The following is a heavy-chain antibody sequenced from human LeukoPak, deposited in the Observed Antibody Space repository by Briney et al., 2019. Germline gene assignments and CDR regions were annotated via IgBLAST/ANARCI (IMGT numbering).Heavy chain of an antibody. Sequence: SETLSLTCTVSGGSISSSSYYWGWIRQPPGKGLEWIGSIYYSGSTNYNPSLKSRVTISVDTSKNQFSLKLSSVTAADTAVYYCARDPGWGWGAFDIWGQGTMVTVSS. CDR2: IYYSGST. J-gene: IGHJ3*02. CDR3: ARDPGWGWGAFDI. D-gene: IGHD3-16*01. V-gene: IGHV4-39*07. CDR1: GGSISSSSYY.